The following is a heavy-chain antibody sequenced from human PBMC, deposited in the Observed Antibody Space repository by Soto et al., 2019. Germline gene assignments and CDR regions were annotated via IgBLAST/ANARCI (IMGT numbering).Heavy chain of an antibody. CDR2: IYYSGST. CDR1: GGSISSGGYY. V-gene: IGHV4-30-4*01. CDR3: ARAPSGNYFDY. Sequence: KPSETLSLTCTVSGGSISSGGYYWSWIRQPPGKGLEWIGYIYYSGSTYYNPSLKSRVTISVDTSKNQFSLKLSSVTAADTAVYYCARAPSGNYFDYWGQGTLVTVSS. D-gene: IGHD6-25*01. J-gene: IGHJ4*02.